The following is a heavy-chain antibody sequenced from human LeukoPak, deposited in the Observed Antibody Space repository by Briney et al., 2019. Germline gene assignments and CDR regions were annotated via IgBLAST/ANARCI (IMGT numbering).Heavy chain of an antibody. CDR1: GYTFTSYD. CDR2: MNPNSGNT. Sequence: ASVKVSCKASGYTFTSYDINWVRQATGQGLEWMGWMNPNSGNTGYAQKFQGRVTMTRNTSISTAYMELSSLRSEDTAVYYCASGGPASGSYYRYFDYWGQGTLVTVSS. CDR3: ASGGPASGSYYRYFDY. J-gene: IGHJ4*02. V-gene: IGHV1-8*01. D-gene: IGHD1-26*01.